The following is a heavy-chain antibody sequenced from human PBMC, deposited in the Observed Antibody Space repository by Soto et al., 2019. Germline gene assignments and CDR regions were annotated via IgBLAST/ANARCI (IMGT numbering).Heavy chain of an antibody. CDR3: AKVGRLWRVSNCSSTSCYSFIDTPAKRSSYYFDY. V-gene: IGHV3-23*01. J-gene: IGHJ4*02. CDR2: ISGSGGST. Sequence: GGSLRLSCAASGFTFSSYAMSWVRQAPGKGLEWVSAISGSGGSTYYADSVKGRFTISRDNSKNTLYLQMNSLRAEDTAVYYCAKVGRLWRVSNCSSTSCYSFIDTPAKRSSYYFDYWGQGTLVTVSS. D-gene: IGHD2-2*01. CDR1: GFTFSSYA.